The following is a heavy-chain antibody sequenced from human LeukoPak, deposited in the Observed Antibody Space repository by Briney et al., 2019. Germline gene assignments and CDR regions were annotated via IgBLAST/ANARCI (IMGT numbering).Heavy chain of an antibody. V-gene: IGHV3-11*04. CDR1: GFTFSDYY. Sequence: GGSLRLSCAASGFTFSDYYMSWIRQAPGKGLEWVSYISSSGSTIYYADSVKGRFTISRDNAKNSLYLQMNSLRAEDTAVYYCARDGADYYDSSGAFDIWGQGTMVTVSS. D-gene: IGHD3-22*01. CDR3: ARDGADYYDSSGAFDI. J-gene: IGHJ3*02. CDR2: ISSSGSTI.